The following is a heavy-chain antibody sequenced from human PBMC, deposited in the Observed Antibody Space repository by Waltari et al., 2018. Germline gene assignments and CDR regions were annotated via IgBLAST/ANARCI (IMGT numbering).Heavy chain of an antibody. J-gene: IGHJ4*02. CDR3: AKDQGRIDY. V-gene: IGHV3-23*01. CDR1: GFSLDVFG. Sequence: EVQLLESGGDLVPPGGSLRLSCLVSGFSLDVFGISWVRQPPGKGLEWVSAISGSTGNTFYADSVKGRFTISRDSSKNTLYLLLNNLRGEDTAMYYCAKDQGRIDYWGQGTLVTVSS. CDR2: ISGSTGNT.